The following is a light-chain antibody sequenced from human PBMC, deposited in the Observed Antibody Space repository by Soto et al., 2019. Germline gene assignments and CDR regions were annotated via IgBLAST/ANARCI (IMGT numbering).Light chain of an antibody. CDR3: QQYGSSGT. J-gene: IGKJ1*01. CDR2: KAS. V-gene: IGKV1-5*03. Sequence: DIQLTQSPFPLHESIGDRVAITVRASQSISSWLVWYQQQPGKAPKLLIYKASTLKSGVPSRFSGSGSVTDFTLTISRLEPKDFAVYYCQQYGSSGTFGQGTKVDI. CDR1: QSISSW.